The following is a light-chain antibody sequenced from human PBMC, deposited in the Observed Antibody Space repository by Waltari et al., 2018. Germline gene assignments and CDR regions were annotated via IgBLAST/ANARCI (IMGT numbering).Light chain of an antibody. CDR2: VKGDGSH. CDR3: QTGGHGTWV. CDR1: SGHSTNI. Sequence: QLVLTQSPSASASLGASVKLTCTLSSGHSTNIIAWLQQQPEKGPRFLMNVKGDGSHTKGVGLRDRFSCSSSGAERYLTSSSLQSEDEADYYCQTGGHGTWVFDGGTRLTVL. J-gene: IGLJ3*02. V-gene: IGLV4-69*01.